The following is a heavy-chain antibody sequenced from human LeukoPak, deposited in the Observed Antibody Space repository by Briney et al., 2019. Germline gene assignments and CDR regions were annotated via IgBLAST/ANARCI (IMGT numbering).Heavy chain of an antibody. V-gene: IGHV1-46*01. J-gene: IGHJ3*02. CDR3: ARGIQRWLQLSDDGFDI. CDR1: GYTFTSYY. Sequence: ASVKVSCKASGYTFTSYYMHWVRQAPGQGLEWMGIINPSGGSTSYAQKFQGRVTMTRDTSTSTVYMELSSLRSEDTAVYYWARGIQRWLQLSDDGFDIWGQGTMVTVSS. D-gene: IGHD5-24*01. CDR2: INPSGGST.